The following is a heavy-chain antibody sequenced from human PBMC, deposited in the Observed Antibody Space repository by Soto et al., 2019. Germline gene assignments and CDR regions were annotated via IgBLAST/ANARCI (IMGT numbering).Heavy chain of an antibody. CDR1: GFTFSSYA. CDR3: AKRGRFLEWLPYGWYYYGMDV. V-gene: IGHV3-23*01. D-gene: IGHD3-3*01. CDR2: ISGSGGST. Sequence: GGSLRLSCAASGFTFSSYAMSWVRQAPGKGLEWVSAISGSGGSTYYADSVKGRFTISRDNSKNTPYLQMNSLRAEDTAVYYCAKRGRFLEWLPYGWYYYGMDVWGQGTTVTVSS. J-gene: IGHJ6*02.